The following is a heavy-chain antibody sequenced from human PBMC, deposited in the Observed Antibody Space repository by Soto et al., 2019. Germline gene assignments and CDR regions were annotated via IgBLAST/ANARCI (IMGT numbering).Heavy chain of an antibody. CDR1: GFTFSTYA. D-gene: IGHD3-3*01. J-gene: IGHJ6*02. CDR3: AKNGDFWSWGMDV. CDR2: ISSSGDGT. Sequence: PGGSLRLSCAASGFTFSTYAMTWVRQAPGKGLEWVAIISSSGDGTYYVDSVKGRFTISRGNSRNTLNLQMNSLRAEDTAVYYCAKNGDFWSWGMDVWGQGTTVTVSS. V-gene: IGHV3-23*01.